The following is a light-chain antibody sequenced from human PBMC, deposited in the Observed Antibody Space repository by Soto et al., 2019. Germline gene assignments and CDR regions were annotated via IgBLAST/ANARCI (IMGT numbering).Light chain of an antibody. V-gene: IGLV2-18*02. CDR3: SSYTSSNVV. J-gene: IGLJ2*01. CDR1: SSDVGSYNR. Sequence: QSVLTQPPSVSGSPGQSVTISCTGTSSDVGSYNRVSWYQQPPGTAPKLMIYEVSNRTSGVPDRFSGSKSGNTASLTISGLQAEDEADYYCSSYTSSNVVFGGGTKVTVL. CDR2: EVS.